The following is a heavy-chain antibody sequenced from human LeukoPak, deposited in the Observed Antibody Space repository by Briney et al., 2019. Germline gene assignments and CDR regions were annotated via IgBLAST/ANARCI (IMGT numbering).Heavy chain of an antibody. Sequence: GGSLRLSCAASGFTFSSYWMSWVRQAPGKGLEWVANIKQDGSEKYYVDSVKGRFTISRDNAKNSLYLQMNCLRAEDTAVYYCARDRGDYSSGWYVFGTFDYWGQGTLVTVSS. J-gene: IGHJ4*02. V-gene: IGHV3-7*01. D-gene: IGHD6-19*01. CDR2: IKQDGSEK. CDR1: GFTFSSYW. CDR3: ARDRGDYSSGWYVFGTFDY.